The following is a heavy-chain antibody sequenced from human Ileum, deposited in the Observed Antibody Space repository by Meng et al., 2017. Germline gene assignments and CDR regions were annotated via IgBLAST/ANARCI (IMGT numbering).Heavy chain of an antibody. CDR1: GLAFGSSA. CDR3: AKAYNNDWYLDY. Sequence: GGLARGGGSLSFSCAASGLAFGSSAMGWVRQAPEKGLEWVSSISRGGDITYYADSVKGRFTVSRDNSKSTLYLQMNSLRVEDTAEYYCAKAYNNDWYLDYWGRGTLVTVSS. CDR2: ISRGGDIT. J-gene: IGHJ4*02. D-gene: IGHD3-9*01. V-gene: IGHV3-23*01.